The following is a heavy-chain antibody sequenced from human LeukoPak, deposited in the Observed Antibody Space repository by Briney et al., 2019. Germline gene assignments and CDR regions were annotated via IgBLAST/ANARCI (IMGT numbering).Heavy chain of an antibody. V-gene: IGHV4-39*07. CDR1: GGSISSSSYY. CDR3: ASRPDYSSGWYYDY. CDR2: IYNSGST. D-gene: IGHD6-19*01. J-gene: IGHJ4*02. Sequence: SETLSLTCTVSGGSISSSSYYWGWIRQPPGKGLEWIGSIYNSGSTYYNPSLKSRVTISVDTSKNQFSLKLSSVTAADTAVYYCASRPDYSSGWYYDYWGQGTLVTVSS.